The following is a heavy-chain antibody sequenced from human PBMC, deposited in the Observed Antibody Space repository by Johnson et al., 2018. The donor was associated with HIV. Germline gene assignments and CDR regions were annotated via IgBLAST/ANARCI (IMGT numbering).Heavy chain of an antibody. J-gene: IGHJ3*01. D-gene: IGHD5-24*01. Sequence: VQLVESGGGLVQPGGSLRLSCAASGFTFSSYAMSWVRQAPGKGLEWVSAISGSGGSTYYADSVKGRFTISRDNSKNTLYLQMNSLRAEDTAVYFCARGCRDGYTCDVFDVWGQGTGVTVSS. CDR3: ARGCRDGYTCDVFDV. CDR2: ISGSGGST. CDR1: GFTFSSYA. V-gene: IGHV3-23*04.